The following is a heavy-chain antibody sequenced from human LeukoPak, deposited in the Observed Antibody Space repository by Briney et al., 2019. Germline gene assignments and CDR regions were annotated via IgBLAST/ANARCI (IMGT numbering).Heavy chain of an antibody. D-gene: IGHD6-19*01. V-gene: IGHV3-53*01. CDR1: GFTVSSNY. CDR2: IYSGGST. J-gene: IGHJ4*02. CDR3: ARVDTAPLSIAVAGPLDY. Sequence: GGSLRLSCAASGFTVSSNYMSWVRQAPGKGLEWVSVIYSGGSTYYADSVKGRFTISRDNSKNTLYLQMNSLRAEDTAVYYCARVDTAPLSIAVAGPLDYWGQGTLVTVSS.